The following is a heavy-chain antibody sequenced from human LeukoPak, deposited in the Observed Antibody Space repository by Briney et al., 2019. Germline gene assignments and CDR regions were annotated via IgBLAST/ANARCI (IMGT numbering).Heavy chain of an antibody. Sequence: PSETLSLTCTVSGGSIRSSSYYWGWIRQPPGKGLEWIGNIYYSGNSYYNPSLKSRVTISVDTSKNQFSLKLSSVTAADTAVYYCARGPGPGVLAAGIKNWFDPWAREPWSPSPQ. V-gene: IGHV4-39*07. CDR1: GGSIRSSSYY. J-gene: IGHJ5*02. D-gene: IGHD6-13*01. CDR2: IYYSGNS. CDR3: ARGPGPGVLAAGIKNWFDP.